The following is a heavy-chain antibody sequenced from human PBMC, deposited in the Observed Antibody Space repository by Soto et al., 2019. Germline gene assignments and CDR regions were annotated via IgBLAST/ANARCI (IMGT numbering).Heavy chain of an antibody. D-gene: IGHD1-20*01. V-gene: IGHV3-23*01. CDR1: GFTFSSYA. J-gene: IGHJ4*02. CDR2: ISGSGGST. Sequence: PGGSLRLSCAASGFTFSSYAMSWVRQAPGKGLEWVSAISGSGGSTYYADSVKGRFTISRDNSKNTLYLQMNSLRAGDTAVYYCAKDPVEVTTVYYFDYWGQGTLVTVSS. CDR3: AKDPVEVTTVYYFDY.